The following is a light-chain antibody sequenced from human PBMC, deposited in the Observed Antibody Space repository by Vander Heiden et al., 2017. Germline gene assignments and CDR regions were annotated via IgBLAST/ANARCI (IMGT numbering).Light chain of an antibody. Sequence: EIVMTQSPATLSVSPGERATLSCRASQSVSSNLAWYQQKPGQAPRLLIYGASTRATGIPARFSGSGSGTEFTLTISRLQSEDFAVYYCHQGHYWPLTFGGGTKVEIK. J-gene: IGKJ4*01. CDR1: QSVSSN. CDR3: HQGHYWPLT. V-gene: IGKV3-15*01. CDR2: GAS.